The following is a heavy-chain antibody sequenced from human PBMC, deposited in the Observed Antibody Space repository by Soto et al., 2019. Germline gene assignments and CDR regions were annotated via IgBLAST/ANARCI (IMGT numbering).Heavy chain of an antibody. CDR3: ARGLIAGATTE. CDR1: GGSFSGYY. D-gene: IGHD1-26*01. J-gene: IGHJ4*02. CDR2: SNHVGST. Sequence: QVQLQQWGAGLLKPSETLSLTCAVYGGSFSGYYWSWIRQPPGKGLEWIGASNHVGSTNYNPSLQGRVPMSVDPAQNQFSLRLTSVAAGDTGVYYCARGLIAGATTEWGQGTLVIVSS. V-gene: IGHV4-34*01.